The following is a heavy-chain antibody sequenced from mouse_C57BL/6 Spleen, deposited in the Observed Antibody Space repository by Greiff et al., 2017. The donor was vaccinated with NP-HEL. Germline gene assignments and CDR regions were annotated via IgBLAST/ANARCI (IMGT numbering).Heavy chain of an antibody. V-gene: IGHV5-15*01. Sequence: EVKLVESGGGLVQPGGSLKLSCAASGFTFSDYGMAWVRQAPRKGPEWVAFISNLAYSIYYADTVTGRFTISRENAKNTLYLEMSSLRSEDTAMYYCARPSGSSYVGYFDVWGTGTTVTVSS. CDR1: GFTFSDYG. CDR3: ARPSGSSYVGYFDV. J-gene: IGHJ1*03. CDR2: ISNLAYSI. D-gene: IGHD1-1*01.